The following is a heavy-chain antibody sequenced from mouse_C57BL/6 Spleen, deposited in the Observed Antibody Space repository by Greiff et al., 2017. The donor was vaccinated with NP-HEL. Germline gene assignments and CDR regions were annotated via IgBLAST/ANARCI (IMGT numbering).Heavy chain of an antibody. Sequence: QVQLKQSGPGLVAPSQSLSITCTVSGFSLTSYGVSWVRQPPGKGLEWLGVIWGEGGPHYHSALISRRSISKDNSKSQVFLKLNSLQTDDTATYYCAKGGDFDYWGQGTTLTVSS. CDR1: GFSLTSYG. J-gene: IGHJ2*01. D-gene: IGHD1-1*02. CDR2: IWGEGGP. CDR3: AKGGDFDY. V-gene: IGHV2-3*01.